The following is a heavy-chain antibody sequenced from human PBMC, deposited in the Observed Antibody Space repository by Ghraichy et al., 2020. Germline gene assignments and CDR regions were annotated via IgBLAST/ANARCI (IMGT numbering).Heavy chain of an antibody. Sequence: SETLSLTCAVYGGSFSGYYWSWIRQPPGKGLEWIGEINHSGSTNYNPSLKSRVTISVDTSKNQFSLKLSSVTAADTAVYYCARGRTVAVMDYWGQGTLVTVPS. CDR2: INHSGST. CDR1: GGSFSGYY. V-gene: IGHV4-34*01. CDR3: ARGRTVAVMDY. D-gene: IGHD6-19*01. J-gene: IGHJ4*02.